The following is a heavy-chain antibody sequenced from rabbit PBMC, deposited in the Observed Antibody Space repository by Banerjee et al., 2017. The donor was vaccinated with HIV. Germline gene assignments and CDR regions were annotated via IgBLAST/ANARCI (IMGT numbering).Heavy chain of an antibody. Sequence: QEQLVESGGGLVQPEGSLPLTCTASGFSFSSGYYMCWVRQAPGKGLEWIGCSGGGGGSTDYASWAKGRFTISKTSSTTVTLQMTSLTAADTATYFCARDVYGSSSGNVFKLWGPGTLVTVS. J-gene: IGHJ4*01. CDR3: ARDVYGSSSGNVFKL. CDR2: SGGGGGST. CDR1: GFSFSSGYY. D-gene: IGHD1-1*01. V-gene: IGHV1S45*01.